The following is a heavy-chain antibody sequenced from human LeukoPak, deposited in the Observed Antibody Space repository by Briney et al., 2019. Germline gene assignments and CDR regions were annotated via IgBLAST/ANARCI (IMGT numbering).Heavy chain of an antibody. J-gene: IGHJ4*02. Sequence: PSGTLSLTCAVSGGSISSSNWWSWVRPPPGKGLEWIGEIYHSGSTNYNPSLKSRVTISVDKSKNQLSLKLSSVTAADTAVYYCARASVLFGGYYFDYWGQGTLVTVSS. V-gene: IGHV4-4*02. CDR3: ARASVLFGGYYFDY. CDR2: IYHSGST. CDR1: GGSISSSNW. D-gene: IGHD3-10*01.